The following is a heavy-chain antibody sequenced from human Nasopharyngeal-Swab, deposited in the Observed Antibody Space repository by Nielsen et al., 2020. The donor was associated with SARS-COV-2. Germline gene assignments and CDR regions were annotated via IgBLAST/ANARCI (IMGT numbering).Heavy chain of an antibody. CDR1: VGTFSSYA. D-gene: IGHD2-2*01. J-gene: IGHJ6*02. Sequence: SVKVSCKASVGTFSSYAISWVRPAPGQGLEWMGRIIPILGIANYAQKFQGRVTITADKSTSTAYMELSSLRSEDTAVYYCARVSGYCSSTSCVYYYYYYGMDVWGQGTTVTVSS. CDR2: IIPILGIA. V-gene: IGHV1-69*04. CDR3: ARVSGYCSSTSCVYYYYYYGMDV.